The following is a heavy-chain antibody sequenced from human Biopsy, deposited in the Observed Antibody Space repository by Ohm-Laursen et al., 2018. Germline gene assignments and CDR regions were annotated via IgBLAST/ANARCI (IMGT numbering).Heavy chain of an antibody. D-gene: IGHD5-12*01. V-gene: IGHV4-31*02. CDR3: ARLGSGDYFPTFFDF. CDR2: IFYSANT. Sequence: LSLTCTVSGVSINGGRYYWNWLRHHPGKGLEWIGNIFYSANTYYNPSLKSRITISVDTSKNQFSLKLSSVTAADTAVYYCARLGSGDYFPTFFDFWGQGALVTVSS. J-gene: IGHJ4*02. CDR1: GVSINGGRYY.